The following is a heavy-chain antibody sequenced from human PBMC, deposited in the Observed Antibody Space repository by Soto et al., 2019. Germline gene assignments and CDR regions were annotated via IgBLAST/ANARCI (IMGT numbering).Heavy chain of an antibody. CDR1: GFTFSSFA. J-gene: IGHJ4*02. V-gene: IGHV3-23*01. Sequence: EVQLLESGGGVVQPGGSLRLSCAASGFTFSSFALSWVRQAPGKGLEWVSAISGSGGDTDYADSVKGRFTISRDNSKNTLFLQMNSLGAEDTAVYYCAGPGYSSQDYWGQGTLVTVSS. CDR3: AGPGYSSQDY. D-gene: IGHD5-18*01. CDR2: ISGSGGDT.